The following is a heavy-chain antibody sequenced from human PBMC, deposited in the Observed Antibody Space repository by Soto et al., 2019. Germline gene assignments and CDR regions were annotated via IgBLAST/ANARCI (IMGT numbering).Heavy chain of an antibody. Sequence: GASVKVSCKTSGSTFTNYDINWVRQATGQGLEGMGWMNPNSGNKGHAQKFHGRVTMPRNTSISTAYMELSSLRSEDPAVYYCARWREGLRGFYYYYHRMDVWGQGTTVTVSS. D-gene: IGHD5-12*01. J-gene: IGHJ6*02. CDR2: MNPNSGNK. CDR1: GSTFTNYD. V-gene: IGHV1-8*01. CDR3: ARWREGLRGFYYYYHRMDV.